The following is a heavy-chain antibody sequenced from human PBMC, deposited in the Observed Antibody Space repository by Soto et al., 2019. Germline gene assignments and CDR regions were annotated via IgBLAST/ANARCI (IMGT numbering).Heavy chain of an antibody. Sequence: PSENLSLTWTGSGGSMSRGDYYLSWLRQDPGKGLEWIGYIYCSGNTNYNPSLKSRVTISIDTSNNQFSLKLTSVSAADTAMYFCAGASFRGVNRGSQPAYWGQGTLVPVSS. CDR2: IYCSGNT. V-gene: IGHV4-61*08. D-gene: IGHD3-16*01. CDR1: GGSMSRGDYY. J-gene: IGHJ1*01. CDR3: AGASFRGVNRGSQPAY.